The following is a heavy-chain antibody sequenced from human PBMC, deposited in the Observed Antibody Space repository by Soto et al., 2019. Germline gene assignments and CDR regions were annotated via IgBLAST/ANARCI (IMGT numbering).Heavy chain of an antibody. CDR3: GRRVEEGATTRLEWYFAF. CDR2: INGGNGNT. J-gene: IGHJ2*01. D-gene: IGHD1-7*01. CDR1: GYIFTKYS. V-gene: IGHV1-3*01. Sequence: QVQFVQSGSEVKKPGASVKVSCKASGYIFTKYSIHWVRQAPGQSLEWMGWINGGNGNTRYSQNFQGRVTFSRDTSTSTPYIDRSSLRAEDTATYYCGRRVEEGATTRLEWYFAFWGHGTLVTVSS.